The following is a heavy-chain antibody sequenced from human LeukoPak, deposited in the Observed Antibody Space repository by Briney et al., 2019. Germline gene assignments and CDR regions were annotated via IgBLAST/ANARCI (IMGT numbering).Heavy chain of an antibody. D-gene: IGHD3-22*01. CDR2: IIPIFGTA. Sequence: SVKVSCKASGYTFTGYHMHWVRQAPGQGLEWMGGIIPIFGTANYAQKFQGRVTITADESTSTAYMELSSLRSEDTAVYYCARVGDSYYYDRGWGAFDIWGQGTMVTVSS. V-gene: IGHV1-69*13. CDR3: ARVGDSYYYDRGWGAFDI. J-gene: IGHJ3*02. CDR1: GYTFTGYH.